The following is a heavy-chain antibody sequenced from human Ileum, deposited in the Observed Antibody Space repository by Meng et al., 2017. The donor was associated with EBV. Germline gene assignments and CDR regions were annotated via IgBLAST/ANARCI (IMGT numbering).Heavy chain of an antibody. D-gene: IGHD1-1*01. Sequence: VQLQGERPARRSHSVCLSPTCTFSGCDICSADLKWVRQSPGKGLEGIGLISHSGSTNITPSLQSRVTIAVDTSKNQVSLKLSSVTPADTAVYYCAMRNVETRAITPDNWLDPWGQGTLVTVSS. CDR3: AMRNVETRAITPDNWLDP. CDR1: GCDICSAD. CDR2: ISHSGST. V-gene: IGHV4-59*01. J-gene: IGHJ5*02.